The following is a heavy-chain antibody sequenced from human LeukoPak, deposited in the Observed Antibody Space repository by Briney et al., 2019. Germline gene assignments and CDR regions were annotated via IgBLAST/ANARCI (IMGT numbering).Heavy chain of an antibody. Sequence: GGSLRLSCAASGFTFSSYAMHWVRQAPGKGLEYVSAISSNGGSTYYANSVKGRFTISRDNSKNTLYLQMNSLRAEETAVYYCARGGGYYESSGYFASDYGMDVWGQGTTVTVSS. J-gene: IGHJ6*02. CDR1: GFTFSSYA. CDR2: ISSNGGST. V-gene: IGHV3-64*01. D-gene: IGHD3-22*01. CDR3: ARGGGYYESSGYFASDYGMDV.